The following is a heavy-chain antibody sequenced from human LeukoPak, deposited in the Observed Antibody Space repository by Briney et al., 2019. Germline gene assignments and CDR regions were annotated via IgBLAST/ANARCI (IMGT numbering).Heavy chain of an antibody. CDR2: IYYSGST. CDR3: ARQWAVTSPAFDI. D-gene: IGHD4-17*01. J-gene: IGHJ3*02. CDR1: GGSISSYY. V-gene: IGHV4-39*01. Sequence: SETLSLTCTVSGGSISSYYWSWIRQPPGKGLEWIGSIYYSGSTYYNPSLKSRVTISVDTSKNQFSLKLSSVTAADTAVYYCARQWAVTSPAFDIWGQGTMVTVSS.